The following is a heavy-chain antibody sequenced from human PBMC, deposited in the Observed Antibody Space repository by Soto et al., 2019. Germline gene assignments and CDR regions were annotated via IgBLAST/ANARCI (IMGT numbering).Heavy chain of an antibody. CDR2: IIPMFGKA. CDR1: GGTFSSYA. D-gene: IGHD5-18*01. Sequence: QVLLVQSGAEVKKSGSSVKVSCKASGGTFSSYAINWVRQAPGQGLEWMGGIIPMFGKANYAENFQGRVTISADESTIIAYMELSSLTSDDAAVYYCASGYRDGYFYAMDVWGQGTTVTVSS. CDR3: ASGYRDGYFYAMDV. V-gene: IGHV1-69*01. J-gene: IGHJ6*02.